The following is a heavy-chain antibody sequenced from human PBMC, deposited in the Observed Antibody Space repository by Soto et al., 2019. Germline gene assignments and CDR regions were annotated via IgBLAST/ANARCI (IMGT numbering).Heavy chain of an antibody. CDR3: ASDSAVACDI. Sequence: EVQLVESGGGLVKPGGSLRLSCAASGFTFSSYSMNWVRQAPGKGLEWVSSISSSSSYIYYADSVKGRFTISRDNAKNSLYLQMKSLRAEDTAVYYCASDSAVACDIWGQGRMVTVSS. J-gene: IGHJ3*02. CDR1: GFTFSSYS. CDR2: ISSSSSYI. V-gene: IGHV3-21*01.